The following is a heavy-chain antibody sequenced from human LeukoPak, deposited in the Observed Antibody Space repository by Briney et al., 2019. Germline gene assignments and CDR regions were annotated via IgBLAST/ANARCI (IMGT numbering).Heavy chain of an antibody. D-gene: IGHD3-3*01. CDR2: ISSSSSTI. CDR1: GFTFSSYS. J-gene: IGHJ4*02. V-gene: IGHV3-48*01. CDR3: ARIYDFWSGYHFDY. Sequence: GGSLRLSCAASGFTFSSYSMNWVRQAPGKGLEWVSYISSSSSTIYYADSVKGRFTISRDNAKNSLYLQMNSLRAEDMAVYYCARIYDFWSGYHFDYWGQGTLVTVSS.